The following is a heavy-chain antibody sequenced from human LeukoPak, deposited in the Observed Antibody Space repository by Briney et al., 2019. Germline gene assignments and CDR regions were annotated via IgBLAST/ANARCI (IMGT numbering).Heavy chain of an antibody. D-gene: IGHD2-21*02. CDR1: GGSFSPYY. V-gene: IGHV4-34*01. CDR2: INHSGST. Sequence: SETLSLTCAVYGGSFSPYYWSWIRQPPGKGLEWIGEINHSGSTNYNPSLKSRVTISVDPSKNQFSLKLSSVTAADTAVYYCARGGFYCGGDCYVDYWGQGTLVTVSS. J-gene: IGHJ4*02. CDR3: ARGGFYCGGDCYVDY.